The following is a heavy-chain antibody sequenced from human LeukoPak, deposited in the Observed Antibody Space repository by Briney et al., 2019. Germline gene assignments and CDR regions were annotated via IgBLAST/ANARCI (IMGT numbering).Heavy chain of an antibody. CDR3: ARWGDRRGGAFDI. Sequence: GGSLRLSCAASGFTFSTYTMNWVRQAPGKGLEWVSSISSSSSYIYYADSAKGRFTISRDNAKNSLYLQMNSRRAEDTALYYCARWGDRRGGAFDIWGQGTMVTVSS. D-gene: IGHD3-16*01. V-gene: IGHV3-21*01. J-gene: IGHJ3*02. CDR2: ISSSSSYI. CDR1: GFTFSTYT.